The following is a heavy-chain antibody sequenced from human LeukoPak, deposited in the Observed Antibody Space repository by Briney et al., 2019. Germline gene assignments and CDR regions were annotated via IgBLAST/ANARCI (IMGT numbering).Heavy chain of an antibody. CDR3: ARDLTYIYWFDP. CDR1: GYTFTSYG. D-gene: IGHD3-3*02. J-gene: IGHJ5*02. Sequence: ASVKVSCKASGYTFTSYGISWVRQAPGQGLEWMGWISAYNGNTNYAQKLQGRVTMTTDTSTSTAYMELRSLRSGVTAVYYCARDLTYIYWFDPWGQGTLVTVSS. V-gene: IGHV1-18*01. CDR2: ISAYNGNT.